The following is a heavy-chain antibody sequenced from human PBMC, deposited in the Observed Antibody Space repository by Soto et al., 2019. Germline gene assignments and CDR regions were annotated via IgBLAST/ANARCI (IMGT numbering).Heavy chain of an antibody. J-gene: IGHJ4*02. V-gene: IGHV3-15*07. CDR3: TTEPDYSNYFDY. CDR1: GFTFNNAW. Sequence: EVQLVESGGGLVKPGGSLRLSCAASGFTFNNAWMNWVRQAPGNGLEWVGRIRSKADGGTTDYAASVKDRFTISRDDSKNTLHLQMNRLKIEDTAVYYCTTEPDYSNYFDYWGQGTLVTVSS. D-gene: IGHD4-4*01. CDR2: IRSKADGGTT.